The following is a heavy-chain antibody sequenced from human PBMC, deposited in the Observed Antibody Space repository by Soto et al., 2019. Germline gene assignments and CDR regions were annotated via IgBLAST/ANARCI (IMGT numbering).Heavy chain of an antibody. D-gene: IGHD5-12*01. V-gene: IGHV4-39*01. CDR2: VYYSGNT. CDR3: ARHPNSGWRGY. J-gene: IGHJ4*02. Sequence: PSETLSLTCTVSGGSISSTSYYWAWIRQPPGKGLEWIGSVYYSGNTYYGPSLKSRVTLSVDTSKNQFSLKLRSVTAADTAVYYCARHPNSGWRGYWGQGILVTVS. CDR1: GGSISSTSYY.